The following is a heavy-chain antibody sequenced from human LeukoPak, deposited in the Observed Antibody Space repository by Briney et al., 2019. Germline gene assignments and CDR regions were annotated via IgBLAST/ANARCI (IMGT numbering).Heavy chain of an antibody. V-gene: IGHV4-39*07. J-gene: IGHJ4*02. CDR1: GGSISSSSYY. Sequence: SETLSLTCTVSGGSISSSSYYWGWIRQPPGKGLEWIGSIYTSGSTNYNPSLKSRVTILVDASKNQFSLKVSSVTAADTAVYYCARNPGSDYPEWWGQGTLVTVSS. D-gene: IGHD2-21*01. CDR2: IYTSGST. CDR3: ARNPGSDYPEW.